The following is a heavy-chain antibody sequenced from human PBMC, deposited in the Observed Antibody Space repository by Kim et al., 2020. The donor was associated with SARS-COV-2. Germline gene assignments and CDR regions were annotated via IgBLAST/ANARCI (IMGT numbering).Heavy chain of an antibody. CDR3: ARERVTMVRGVIGYYYGMDV. D-gene: IGHD3-10*01. J-gene: IGHJ6*02. V-gene: IGHV1-2*02. Sequence: ASVKVSCKASGYTFTGYYMHWVRQAPGQGLEWMGWINPNSGGTNYAQKFQGRVTMTRDTSISTAYMELSRLRSDDTAVYYCARERVTMVRGVIGYYYGMDVWDQRPTGPVSS. CDR1: GYTFTGYY. CDR2: INPNSGGT.